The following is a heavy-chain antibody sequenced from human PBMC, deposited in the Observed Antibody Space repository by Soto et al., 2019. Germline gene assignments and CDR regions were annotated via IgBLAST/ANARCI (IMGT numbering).Heavy chain of an antibody. Sequence: SVKVSCKASGGTFSSYAISWVRQAPGQGLEWMGGIIPIFGTANYAQKFQGRVTITADESTSTAYMELSSLRSEDTAVYYWVRERGAAAPGGRHHYYYYYGMDVWG. V-gene: IGHV1-69*13. J-gene: IGHJ6*02. CDR2: IIPIFGTA. CDR1: GGTFSSYA. D-gene: IGHD1-26*01. CDR3: VRERGAAAPGGRHHYYYYYGMDV.